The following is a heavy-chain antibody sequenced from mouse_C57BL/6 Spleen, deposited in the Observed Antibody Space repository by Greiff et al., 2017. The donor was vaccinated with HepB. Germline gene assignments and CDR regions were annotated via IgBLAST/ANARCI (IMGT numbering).Heavy chain of an antibody. Sequence: QVQLQQPGAELVMPGASVKLSCKASGYTFTSYWMHWVKQRPGQGLEWIGEIDPSDSYTNYNQKFKGKSTVTVDKSSSKAYMHLSSLTSEDSAVYYCARRGNYPYAMDYWGQGTSVTVSS. CDR1: GYTFTSYW. J-gene: IGHJ4*01. D-gene: IGHD2-1*01. CDR2: IDPSDSYT. CDR3: ARRGNYPYAMDY. V-gene: IGHV1-69*01.